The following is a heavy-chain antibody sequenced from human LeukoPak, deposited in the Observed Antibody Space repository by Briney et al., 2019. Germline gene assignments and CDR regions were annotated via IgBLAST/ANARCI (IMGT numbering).Heavy chain of an antibody. D-gene: IGHD3-22*01. Sequence: GGSLRLSCAASGFTFSSYGMHWVRQAPGKGLEWVAVTWYDGSNKYYADSVKGRFTISRDNSKNTLYLQMNSLRAEDTAVYYCARDYDSSGYYENGVDYWGQGTLVAVSS. CDR2: TWYDGSNK. CDR1: GFTFSSYG. V-gene: IGHV3-33*01. CDR3: ARDYDSSGYYENGVDY. J-gene: IGHJ4*02.